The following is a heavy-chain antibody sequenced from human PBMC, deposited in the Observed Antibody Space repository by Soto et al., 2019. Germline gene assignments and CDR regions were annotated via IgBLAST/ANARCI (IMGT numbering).Heavy chain of an antibody. D-gene: IGHD6-13*01. J-gene: IGHJ4*02. V-gene: IGHV3-23*01. Sequence: EVHLLASGGVLVQPGESLRLSCETSGFTFTNCVMTWVRQPPGKRLEWVSVITTNGHTDYADSVKGRFTISRDNSKNTVYLQMNSLRAEDTAIYYCAKGLLNGRWYAADWGQGTLVTVSS. CDR2: ITTNGHT. CDR3: AKGLLNGRWYAAD. CDR1: GFTFTNCV.